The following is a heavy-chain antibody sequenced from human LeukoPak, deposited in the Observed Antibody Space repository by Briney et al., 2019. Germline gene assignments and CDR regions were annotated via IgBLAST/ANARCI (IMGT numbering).Heavy chain of an antibody. CDR3: ASIVVVPAAMLGPTEYFQH. D-gene: IGHD2-2*01. CDR2: IYYSGST. CDR1: GGSISSDGYY. V-gene: IGHV4-31*03. Sequence: PSETLSLTCTVSGGSISSDGYYWSWIRQHPGKGLEWIGYIYYSGSTYYNPSLKSRVTISVDTCKNQLSLKLSSVTAADTAVYYCASIVVVPAAMLGPTEYFQHWGQGTLVTDSS. J-gene: IGHJ1*01.